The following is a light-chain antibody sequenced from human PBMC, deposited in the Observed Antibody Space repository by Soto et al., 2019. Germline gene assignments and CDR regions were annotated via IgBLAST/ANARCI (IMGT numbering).Light chain of an antibody. J-gene: IGLJ1*01. CDR3: QSYDSSLSAYV. CDR1: SSNIGAGYD. CDR2: GNS. V-gene: IGLV1-40*01. Sequence: QSVRAQPPSVSGSLGQEVTISCTGSSSNIGAGYDLHWYQQLPGTAPKLLLYGNSNRPSGVPDRFSGSKSGTSASLAITGLQAEDEADYYCQSYDSSLSAYVFGTGTKVTVL.